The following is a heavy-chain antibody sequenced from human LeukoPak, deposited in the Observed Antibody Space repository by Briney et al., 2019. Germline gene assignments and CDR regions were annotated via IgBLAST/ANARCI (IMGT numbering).Heavy chain of an antibody. V-gene: IGHV4-34*01. D-gene: IGHD3-3*01. CDR1: GGSFSGYY. CDR3: AREALYYDFWSGYLGPEGAFDI. Sequence: SETLSLTCAVYGGSFSGYYWSWIRQPQGKGLEWIGEINHSGSTNYNPSLKSRVTISVETSKNQFSLKLSSVTAADTAVYYCAREALYYDFWSGYLGPEGAFDIWGQGTMVTVSS. J-gene: IGHJ3*02. CDR2: INHSGST.